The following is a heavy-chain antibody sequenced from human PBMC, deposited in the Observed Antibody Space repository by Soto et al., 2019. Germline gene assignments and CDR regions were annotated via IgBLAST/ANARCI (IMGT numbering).Heavy chain of an antibody. CDR2: MNPGSGDT. D-gene: IGHD3-16*01. Sequence: ASVKVSCKASGYSFTNNDVSWVRQATGQGLEWMGWMNPGSGDTGYAQKFQGRVTMTRDISIATAYMELSSLRSDDTTIYYCARMETFGSLNWFDPWGQGTLVTVSS. V-gene: IGHV1-8*01. J-gene: IGHJ5*02. CDR1: GYSFTNND. CDR3: ARMETFGSLNWFDP.